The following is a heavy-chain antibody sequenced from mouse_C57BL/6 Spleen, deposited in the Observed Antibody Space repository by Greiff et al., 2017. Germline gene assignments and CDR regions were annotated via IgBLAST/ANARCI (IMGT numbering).Heavy chain of an antibody. V-gene: IGHV1-22*01. CDR3: ARENYGSSPFAY. J-gene: IGHJ3*01. D-gene: IGHD1-1*01. CDR1: GYTFTDYN. Sequence: EVQLQQSGPELVKPGASVKMSCKASGYTFTDYNMHWVKQSHGKSLEWIGYINPNNGGTSYNQKFKGKATLTVNKSSSTAYMELRSLTSEDSAVYYCARENYGSSPFAYWGQGTLVTDSA. CDR2: INPNNGGT.